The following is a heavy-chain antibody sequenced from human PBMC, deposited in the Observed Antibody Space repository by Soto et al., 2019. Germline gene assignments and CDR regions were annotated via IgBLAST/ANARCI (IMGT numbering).Heavy chain of an antibody. D-gene: IGHD3-22*01. Sequence: PGGSLRLSCAASGFTVSSNYMGWVRQAPGKGLEWVSVIYSGGSTYYADSVKGRFTISRDNSKNTLYLQMNSLRAEDTAVYYCARAGYYDSSGYWHDAFDIWGQGTMVTVSS. V-gene: IGHV3-53*01. CDR1: GFTVSSNY. CDR2: IYSGGST. J-gene: IGHJ3*02. CDR3: ARAGYYDSSGYWHDAFDI.